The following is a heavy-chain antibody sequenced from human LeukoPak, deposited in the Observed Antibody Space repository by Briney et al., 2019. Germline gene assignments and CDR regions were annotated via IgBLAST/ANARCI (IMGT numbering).Heavy chain of an antibody. CDR3: ARDRLPSSSGPEDY. J-gene: IGHJ4*02. Sequence: PGGSLRLSCAASGFTFSSYGMHWVRQAPGKGLEWVAVISYDGSNKYYADSVKGRFTISRDNSKNTLYLQMNSLRAEDTAVYYCARDRLPSSSGPEDYWGQGTLVTVSS. V-gene: IGHV3-30*03. D-gene: IGHD6-6*01. CDR2: ISYDGSNK. CDR1: GFTFSSYG.